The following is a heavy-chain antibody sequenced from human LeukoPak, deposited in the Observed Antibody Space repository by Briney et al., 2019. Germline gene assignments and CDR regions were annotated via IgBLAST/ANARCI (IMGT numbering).Heavy chain of an antibody. J-gene: IGHJ4*02. V-gene: IGHV4-39*07. CDR1: GGSISSSSYY. CDR2: IYYSGST. Sequence: SETLSLTCTVSGGSISSSSYYWGWIRQPPGKGLEWIGSIYYSGSTYYNPSLKSRVTISVDTSKNQFSLKLSSVTAADTAVYYCAREVVVAARLGTPDYWGQGTLVTVSS. CDR3: AREVVVAARLGTPDY. D-gene: IGHD2-15*01.